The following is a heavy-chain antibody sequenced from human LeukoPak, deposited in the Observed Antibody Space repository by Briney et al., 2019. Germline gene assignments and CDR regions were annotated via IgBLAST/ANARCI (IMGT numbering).Heavy chain of an antibody. CDR1: GFTFSSYG. Sequence: GGSLRLSCAASGFTFSSYGMHWVRQAPGKGLEWVAFIRYDGSNKYYADSVKGRFTISRDNSKNTLYLQMNSLRAEDTAVYYCANLMYKPKSDAFDVWGQGTMVTVSS. CDR2: IRYDGSNK. V-gene: IGHV3-30*02. CDR3: ANLMYKPKSDAFDV. J-gene: IGHJ3*01. D-gene: IGHD1-14*01.